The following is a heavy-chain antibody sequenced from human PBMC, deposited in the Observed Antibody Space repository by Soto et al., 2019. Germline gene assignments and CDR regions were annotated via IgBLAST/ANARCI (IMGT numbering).Heavy chain of an antibody. CDR3: AAEVKGYCSGDNC. J-gene: IGHJ4*02. CDR2: IVVGSGNT. CDR1: GFTFTSSA. D-gene: IGHD2-15*01. Sequence: SVKVSCKASGFTFTSSAVQWVRQARGQRLEWIGWIVVGSGNTNYAQKFQERVTITRDMSTSTAYMELISLRSEDTAVYYCAAEVKGYCSGDNCWGQGTLVTVSS. V-gene: IGHV1-58*01.